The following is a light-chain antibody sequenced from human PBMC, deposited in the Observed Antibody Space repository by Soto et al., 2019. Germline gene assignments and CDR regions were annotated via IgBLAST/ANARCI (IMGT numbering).Light chain of an antibody. V-gene: IGKV1-39*01. Sequence: DIQMTQSPSSLSASVGDRVTITCRASQSISSYLNWYQQKPGKAPKLLIYAASSLQSGVPSRFSGSGSGTDFTIPISSLQPEDFATYYCQQSYSTPPITFGQGTRLEIK. CDR1: QSISSY. J-gene: IGKJ5*01. CDR3: QQSYSTPPIT. CDR2: AAS.